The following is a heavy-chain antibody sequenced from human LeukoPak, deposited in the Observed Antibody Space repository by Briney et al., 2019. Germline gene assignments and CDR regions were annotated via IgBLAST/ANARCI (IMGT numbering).Heavy chain of an antibody. CDR1: GGSISSSSYY. CDR3: ARSGDYYDSSGYSG. CDR2: IYYSGST. Sequence: SETLSLTCTVPGGSISSSSYYWGWIRQPPGKGLEWIGSIYYSGSTYYNPSLKSRVTISVDTSKNQFSLKLSSVTAADTAVYYCARSGDYYDSSGYSGWGQGTLVTVSS. D-gene: IGHD3-22*01. J-gene: IGHJ4*02. V-gene: IGHV4-39*01.